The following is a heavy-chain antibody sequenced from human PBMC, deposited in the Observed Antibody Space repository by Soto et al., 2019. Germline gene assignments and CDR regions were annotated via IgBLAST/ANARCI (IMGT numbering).Heavy chain of an antibody. Sequence: QVQLVESGGGVVQPGRSLRLSCAASGFTFSSYAMHWVRQAPGKGLEWVAVISYDGSNKYYADSVKGRFTISRDNSKNSLYLQMNSLRAEDTVVYYCARQTYYDFWSGYYPHDAFDIWCQGTMVTVSS. V-gene: IGHV3-30-3*01. CDR1: GFTFSSYA. J-gene: IGHJ3*02. CDR3: ARQTYYDFWSGYYPHDAFDI. CDR2: ISYDGSNK. D-gene: IGHD3-3*01.